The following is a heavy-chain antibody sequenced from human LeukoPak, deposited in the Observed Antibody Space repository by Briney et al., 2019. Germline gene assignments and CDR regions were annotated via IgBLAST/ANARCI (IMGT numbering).Heavy chain of an antibody. Sequence: LETLSLTCAVYGGSFSGYYWSWIRQPPGKGLEWIGEINHSGSTNYNPSLKSRVTISVDTSKNQFSLKLSSVTAADTAVYYCARDYDSSGYYGYWGQGTLVTVSS. J-gene: IGHJ4*02. D-gene: IGHD3-22*01. V-gene: IGHV4-34*01. CDR3: ARDYDSSGYYGY. CDR2: INHSGST. CDR1: GGSFSGYY.